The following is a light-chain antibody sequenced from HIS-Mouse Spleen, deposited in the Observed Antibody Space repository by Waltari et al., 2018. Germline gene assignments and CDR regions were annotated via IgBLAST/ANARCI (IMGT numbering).Light chain of an antibody. CDR3: CSYAGSSTWV. J-gene: IGLJ3*02. V-gene: IGLV2-23*01. CDR1: SSDVGSYKL. Sequence: QSALTQPASVSGSPGQSITISCTGTSSDVGSYKLVPWYQQHPGKAPKLLIYEGSKRPSGVSNRFSGSKSGNTASLTISGLQAEDEADYYCCSYAGSSTWVFGGGTKLTVL. CDR2: EGS.